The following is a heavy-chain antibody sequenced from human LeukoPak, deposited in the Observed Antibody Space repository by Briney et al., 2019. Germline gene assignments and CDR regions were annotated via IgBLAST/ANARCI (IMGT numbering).Heavy chain of an antibody. J-gene: IGHJ4*02. D-gene: IGHD3-10*01. CDR2: ISGSGGST. Sequence: GGSLRLSCAASGFTFSSYAMSWVRQAPGKGLEWVSAISGSGGSTYYADSVKGRFTISRDNSKNTLYLQMNSLRAENTAVYYCAKRGEVRVRGVISRGYFDYWGQGTLVTVSS. V-gene: IGHV3-23*01. CDR1: GFTFSSYA. CDR3: AKRGEVRVRGVISRGYFDY.